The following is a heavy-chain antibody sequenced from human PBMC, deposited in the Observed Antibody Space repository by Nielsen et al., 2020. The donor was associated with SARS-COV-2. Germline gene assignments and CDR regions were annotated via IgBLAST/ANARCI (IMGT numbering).Heavy chain of an antibody. CDR2: ISSSSSTI. Sequence: GESLKISCAASGFTFSSYSMNWVRQAPGKGLEWVSYISSSSSTIYYADSVKGRFTISRDNAKNSLYLQMNSLRAEDTAVYYCAREPFYGSGSWGQGTLVTVSS. J-gene: IGHJ4*02. V-gene: IGHV3-48*01. CDR3: AREPFYGSGS. D-gene: IGHD3-10*01. CDR1: GFTFSSYS.